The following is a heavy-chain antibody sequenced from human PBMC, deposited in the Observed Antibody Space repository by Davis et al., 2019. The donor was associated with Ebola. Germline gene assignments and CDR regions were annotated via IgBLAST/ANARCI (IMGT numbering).Heavy chain of an antibody. J-gene: IGHJ4*02. V-gene: IGHV3-7*03. D-gene: IGHD6-13*01. CDR2: IKQDGSEK. Sequence: GESLKISCAASGFTVSSNYMSWVRQAPGKGLEWVANIKQDGSEKYYVDSVKGRFTISRDNAKNSLYLQMNSLRAEDTALYYCAKVGIAGEFDYWGQGTLVTVSS. CDR1: GFTVSSNY. CDR3: AKVGIAGEFDY.